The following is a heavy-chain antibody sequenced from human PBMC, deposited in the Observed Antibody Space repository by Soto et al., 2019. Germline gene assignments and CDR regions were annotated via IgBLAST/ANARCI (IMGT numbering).Heavy chain of an antibody. CDR2: SIPIFGTA. CDR3: ARDSGGSSGWYDY. D-gene: IGHD6-19*01. Sequence: QVQLVQSGAEVKKPGSSVKVSCKASGGTFSSYAISWVRQAPGQGLAWMGGSIPIFGTANYAQTFPGRVTISADESTSTAYMELSSLRSEDTAVYYCARDSGGSSGWYDYWGQGTLVTVSS. V-gene: IGHV1-69*01. CDR1: GGTFSSYA. J-gene: IGHJ4*02.